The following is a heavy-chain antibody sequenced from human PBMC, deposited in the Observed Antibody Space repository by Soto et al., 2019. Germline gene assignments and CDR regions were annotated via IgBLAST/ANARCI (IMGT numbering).Heavy chain of an antibody. CDR2: IYWDDDK. CDR1: GFSLTSRPMG. J-gene: IGHJ4*02. CDR3: AHRLSGYNWNGGYFDY. Sequence: QITLKESGPTLVKPTQTLTLTCTFSGFSLTSRPMGVGWIRQPPGKALEWLVFIYWDDDKRYSPSLKSRLTDPKDTSENQLGLPLPNMDPVATATYYRAHRLSGYNWNGGYFDYWGQGALVTVSS. D-gene: IGHD1-1*01. V-gene: IGHV2-5*02.